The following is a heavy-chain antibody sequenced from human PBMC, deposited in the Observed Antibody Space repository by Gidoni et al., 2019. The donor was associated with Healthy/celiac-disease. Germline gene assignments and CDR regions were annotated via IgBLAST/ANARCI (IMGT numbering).Heavy chain of an antibody. CDR3: ARGLNWNRIPYTYYYYGMDV. J-gene: IGHJ6*02. CDR2: INHSGST. V-gene: IGHV4-34*01. Sequence: QVQLQQWGAGLLKPSETLSLTCAVYGGSFSGYYWRWIRPPPGKGLEWIGEINHSGSTNYNPSLKSRVTISVDTSKNQFSLKLSSVTAADTAVYYCARGLNWNRIPYTYYYYGMDVWGQGTTVTVSS. D-gene: IGHD1-1*01. CDR1: GGSFSGYY.